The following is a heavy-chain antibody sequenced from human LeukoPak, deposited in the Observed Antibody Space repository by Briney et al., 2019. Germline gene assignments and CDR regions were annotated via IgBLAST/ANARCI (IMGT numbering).Heavy chain of an antibody. CDR1: GGSISSSNW. D-gene: IGHD6-6*01. V-gene: IGHV3-53*01. CDR3: ARDRGSSSGLGFDY. CDR2: ISDTGNT. Sequence: PSGTLSLTCAVSGGSISSSNWRSWVRQPPGKGLEWVSAISDTGNTYHADSVKGRFTISRDNAKNSLYLQMNSLRAEDTAVYYCARDRGSSSGLGFDYWGQGTLVTVSS. J-gene: IGHJ4*02.